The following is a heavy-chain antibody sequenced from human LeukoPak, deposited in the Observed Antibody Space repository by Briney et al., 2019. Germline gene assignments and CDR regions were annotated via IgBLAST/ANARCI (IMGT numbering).Heavy chain of an antibody. V-gene: IGHV3-23*01. D-gene: IGHD6-13*01. CDR3: AKKGGYSSSWLFYYYYMDV. CDR1: GFTLSSYA. CDR2: ISGSGGST. Sequence: GGSLRLSCAASGFTLSSYAMSWVRQAPGKGLEWVSAISGSGGSTYYADSVKGRFTISRDNSKNTLYLQMNSLRAEDTAVYYCAKKGGYSSSWLFYYYYMDVWGKGTTVTVSS. J-gene: IGHJ6*03.